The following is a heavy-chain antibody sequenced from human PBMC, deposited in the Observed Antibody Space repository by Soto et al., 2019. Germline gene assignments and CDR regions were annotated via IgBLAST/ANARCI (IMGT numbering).Heavy chain of an antibody. J-gene: IGHJ6*02. Sequence: GESLKISCKGSGYSYTTYWIGWVRQMPGKGLEWMGVIYPGDSDTRYSPSFQGQVTISADKSISTAYLQWSSLKASDTAMYYCAGGGVRGVITRTRDYYGMDVWGQGTTVTVSS. V-gene: IGHV5-51*01. CDR1: GYSYTTYW. D-gene: IGHD3-10*01. CDR2: IYPGDSDT. CDR3: AGGGVRGVITRTRDYYGMDV.